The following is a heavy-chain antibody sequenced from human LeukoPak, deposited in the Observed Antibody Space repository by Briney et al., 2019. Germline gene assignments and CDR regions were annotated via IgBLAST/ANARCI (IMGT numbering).Heavy chain of an antibody. CDR3: ARDHWDILTGYYIDY. Sequence: GGSLRLSCAASEFTFSSYSMNWVGQAPGKGLEWVSSISSSSRYLYYADSVKGRFTISRDNAKNSLYLQMNSLRAEDTAVYYCARDHWDILTGYYIDYWGQGTLVTVSS. J-gene: IGHJ4*02. D-gene: IGHD3-9*01. CDR2: ISSSSRYL. CDR1: EFTFSSYS. V-gene: IGHV3-21*01.